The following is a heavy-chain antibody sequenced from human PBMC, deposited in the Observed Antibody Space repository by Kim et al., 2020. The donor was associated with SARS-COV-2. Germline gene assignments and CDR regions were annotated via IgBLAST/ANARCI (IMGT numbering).Heavy chain of an antibody. CDR2: IYWDDDK. CDR3: AHRGYYYDSSGYYHRTSFDY. D-gene: IGHD3-22*01. Sequence: SGPTLVKPTQTLTLTCTFSGFSLSTSGVGVGWIRQPPGKALEWLALIYWDDDKRYSPSLKSRLTITKDTSKNQVVLTMTNMDPVDTATYYCAHRGYYYDSSGYYHRTSFDYWGQGTLVTVSS. J-gene: IGHJ4*02. CDR1: GFSLSTSGVG. V-gene: IGHV2-5*02.